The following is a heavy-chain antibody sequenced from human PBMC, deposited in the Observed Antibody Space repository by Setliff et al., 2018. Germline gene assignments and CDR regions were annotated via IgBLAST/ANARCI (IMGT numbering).Heavy chain of an antibody. CDR1: GFDFSYYY. CDR3: ARFACSGGSCYLSSSDY. D-gene: IGHD2-15*01. J-gene: IGHJ4*02. Sequence: PGGSRRLSCAASGFDFSYYYMSWVRQAPGKGLEWVANIDPDGIGKYYADSLKGRFTISRDNAKNSLYLQMNSLRAEDTAVYYCARFACSGGSCYLSSSDYWGQGTLVTVSS. V-gene: IGHV3-7*01. CDR2: IDPDGIGK.